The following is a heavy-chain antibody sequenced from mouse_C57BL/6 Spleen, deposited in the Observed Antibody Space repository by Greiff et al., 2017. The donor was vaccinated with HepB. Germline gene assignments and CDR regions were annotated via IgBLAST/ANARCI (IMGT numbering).Heavy chain of an antibody. CDR2: IYPSDSET. CDR1: GYTFTSYW. D-gene: IGHD2-10*02. V-gene: IGHV1-61*01. Sequence: QVQLQQPGAELVRPGSSVKLSCKASGYTFTSYWMDWVKQRPGQGLEWIGNIYPSDSETHYNQKFKDKATLTVDKSSSTAYMQLSSLTSEDSAVYYCARGGYGNYAYFDVWGTGTTVTVSS. CDR3: ARGGYGNYAYFDV. J-gene: IGHJ1*03.